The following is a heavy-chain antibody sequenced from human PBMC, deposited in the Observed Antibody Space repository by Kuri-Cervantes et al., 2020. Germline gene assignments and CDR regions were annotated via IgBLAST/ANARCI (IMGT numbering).Heavy chain of an antibody. D-gene: IGHD3-3*01. V-gene: IGHV1-18*01. CDR2: INPNSGGT. Sequence: ASVKVSCKASGYTFTSYGTSWVRQAPGQGLEWMGWINPNSGGTNYAQKFQGRVTITTDESTSTAYMELSSLRSDDTAVYYCAIRVELWSYYYYMDVWGKGTTVTVSS. CDR3: AIRVELWSYYYYMDV. J-gene: IGHJ6*03. CDR1: GYTFTSYG.